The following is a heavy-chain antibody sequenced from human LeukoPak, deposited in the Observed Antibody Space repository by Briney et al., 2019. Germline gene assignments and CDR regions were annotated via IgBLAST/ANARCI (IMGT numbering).Heavy chain of an antibody. CDR3: ARGSSSWYDFDY. V-gene: IGHV4-39*07. CDR1: GGSVNSGTYY. J-gene: IGHJ4*02. D-gene: IGHD6-13*01. Sequence: SETLSLTCTVSGGSVNSGTYYWSWIRQPPGKGLEWIGNIYYSGSAYYNPSLKSRVTMSVDTSKNQFSLKLSSVTAADTAVYYCARGSSSWYDFDYWGQGTLVTVSS. CDR2: IYYSGSA.